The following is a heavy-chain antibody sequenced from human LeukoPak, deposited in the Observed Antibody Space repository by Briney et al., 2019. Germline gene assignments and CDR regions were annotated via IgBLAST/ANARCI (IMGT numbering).Heavy chain of an antibody. V-gene: IGHV3-33*01. CDR1: GFTFTSYG. J-gene: IGHJ3*02. Sequence: GGSLRLSCEPSGFTFTSYGTHWVRQAPDKGLEWVSVIWFDGGNKYYADSVKGRFTISRDNSKNTLYPQMNSLRAEDTAVYYCAREVVVIIKDAFDIWGQGTMVTVSS. CDR2: IWFDGGNK. CDR3: AREVVVIIKDAFDI. D-gene: IGHD3-22*01.